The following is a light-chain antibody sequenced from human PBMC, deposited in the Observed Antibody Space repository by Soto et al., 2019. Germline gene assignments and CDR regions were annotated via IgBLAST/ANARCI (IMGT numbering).Light chain of an antibody. CDR1: QSVLYSSNNKNY. CDR2: WAS. J-gene: IGKJ1*01. V-gene: IGKV4-1*01. CDR3: QPYNSPPRT. Sequence: DIVMTQSPDSLAVSLGERATINCKSSQSVLYSSNNKNYLDWYQQKPGQPPKLVIFWASTRESGVPDRCSGSGSGTDFTLTISSLQAEDVAIYYCQPYNSPPRTFGQGTKVEIK.